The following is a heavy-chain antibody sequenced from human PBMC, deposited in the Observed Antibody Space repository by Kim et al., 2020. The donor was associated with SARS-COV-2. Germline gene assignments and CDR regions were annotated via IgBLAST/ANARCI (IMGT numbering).Heavy chain of an antibody. J-gene: IGHJ4*02. CDR3: VQNWNGDS. CDR2: ITYNGYNT. CDR1: GFAFSSHA. V-gene: IGHV3-64D*06. Sequence: GGSLRLSCTASGFAFSSHAMHWVRQAPGKGLESVSVITYNGYNTFYSDSVKGRFTISRDNSKNKVYLQMSSLRVEDMAVYYCVQNWNGDSWGQGTLVTVSS. D-gene: IGHD1-1*01.